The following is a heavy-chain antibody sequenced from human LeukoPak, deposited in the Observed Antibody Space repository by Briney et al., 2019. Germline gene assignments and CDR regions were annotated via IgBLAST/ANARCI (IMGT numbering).Heavy chain of an antibody. Sequence: GGSLRLSCAASGFTFSNYWMHWVRQAPGKGLVWVSRINSDGINTSYADSVKGRFTISRDNAKNTLNLQMNSLRAEDTAVYYCAKDGDVGYCSGGSCQRALYYYYMDVWGKGTTVTISS. D-gene: IGHD2-15*01. CDR3: AKDGDVGYCSGGSCQRALYYYYMDV. CDR1: GFTFSNYW. CDR2: INSDGINT. V-gene: IGHV3-74*01. J-gene: IGHJ6*03.